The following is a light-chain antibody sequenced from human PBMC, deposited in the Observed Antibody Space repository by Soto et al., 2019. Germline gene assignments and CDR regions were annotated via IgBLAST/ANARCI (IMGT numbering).Light chain of an antibody. J-gene: IGLJ1*01. CDR1: KLGDKY. CDR2: QDS. V-gene: IGLV3-1*01. CDR3: QAWDSSTLGV. Sequence: SYELTQPPSVSVSPGQTASITCSGDKLGDKYACWYQQKPGQSPLLVIYQDSKRPSGVPERVSGSNSRNTATLTISGTQSMDEAHYYCQAWDSSTLGVFGTGTKLTVL.